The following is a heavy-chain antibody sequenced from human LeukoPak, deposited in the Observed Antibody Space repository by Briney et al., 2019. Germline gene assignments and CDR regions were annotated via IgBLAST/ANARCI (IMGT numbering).Heavy chain of an antibody. CDR2: INHSGST. Sequence: SETLSLTCAVYGGSSSGYYWSWIRQPPGKGLEWIGEINHSGSTNYNPSLKSRVTISVDTSKNQFSLKLSSVTAADTAVYYCASNHRGPSNFGYWGQGTLVTVSS. CDR3: ASNHRGPSNFGY. D-gene: IGHD1-14*01. V-gene: IGHV4-34*01. CDR1: GGSSSGYY. J-gene: IGHJ4*02.